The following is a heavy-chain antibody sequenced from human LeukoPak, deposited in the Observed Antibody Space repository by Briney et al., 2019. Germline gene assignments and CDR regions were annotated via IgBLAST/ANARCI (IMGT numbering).Heavy chain of an antibody. Sequence: ASVKVSCKASGYTFTGYYMHWVRQAPGQGLEWMGIINPSGGSTSYAQKFQGRVTMTRDMSTSTVYMELSSLRSEDTAVYYCARDGGRRYDFWSGYFKRAGRYYMDVWGKGTTVTVSS. CDR3: ARDGGRRYDFWSGYFKRAGRYYMDV. J-gene: IGHJ6*03. CDR1: GYTFTGYY. D-gene: IGHD3-3*01. V-gene: IGHV1-46*01. CDR2: INPSGGST.